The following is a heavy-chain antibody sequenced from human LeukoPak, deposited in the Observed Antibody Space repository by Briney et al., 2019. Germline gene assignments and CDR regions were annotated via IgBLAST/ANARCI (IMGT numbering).Heavy chain of an antibody. Sequence: PGGSLRLSCAASGFTFTNYPMHWVRQAPGKGLEWVAVLWSDGIKTDYADSVKGRFTISRDNSKNTLYLQMNSLRTEDTAVYYCARSRTVSGYDYVYWGQGTLVTVSS. D-gene: IGHD5-12*01. CDR1: GFTFTNYP. V-gene: IGHV3-33*01. J-gene: IGHJ4*02. CDR3: ARSRTVSGYDYVY. CDR2: LWSDGIKT.